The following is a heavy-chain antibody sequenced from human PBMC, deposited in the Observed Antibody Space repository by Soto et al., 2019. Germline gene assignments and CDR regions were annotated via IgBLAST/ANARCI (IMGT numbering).Heavy chain of an antibody. J-gene: IGHJ3*02. Sequence: QVQLQESGPGLVKPSETLSLTCTVSGGSVSSGNYYWSWIRQPPGKGLEWIGYIFYSGSTYYNPSLKSRGTISVDTSKNQFSLKLSSMTAADTAVYYCARYDSSGGRAFDIWGQGTMVTVSS. CDR3: ARYDSSGGRAFDI. CDR1: GGSVSSGNYY. D-gene: IGHD3-22*01. V-gene: IGHV4-61*01. CDR2: IFYSGST.